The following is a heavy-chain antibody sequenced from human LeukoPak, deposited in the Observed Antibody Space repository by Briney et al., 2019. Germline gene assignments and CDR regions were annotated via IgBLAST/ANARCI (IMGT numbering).Heavy chain of an antibody. J-gene: IGHJ5*02. D-gene: IGHD4-17*01. CDR3: ARADYALSRFDP. CDR1: GGSISSSNW. V-gene: IGHV4-4*02. CDR2: IYHSGST. Sequence: PSGTLSLTCAVSGGSISSSNWWSWVRQPPGKGLEWIGEIYHSGSTNYNPSLKSRVTISVDTSKNQFSLKLSSVTAADTAVYYCARADYALSRFDPWGQGTLVTVSS.